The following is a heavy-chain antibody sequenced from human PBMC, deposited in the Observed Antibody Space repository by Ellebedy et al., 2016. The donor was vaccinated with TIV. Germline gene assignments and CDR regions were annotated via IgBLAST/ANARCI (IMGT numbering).Heavy chain of an antibody. V-gene: IGHV4-34*01. J-gene: IGHJ5*02. D-gene: IGHD3-3*01. Sequence: SETLSLTXAVYGGSFSGYYWSWIRQPPGKGLEWIGEINHSGSTNYNPSLKSRVTISVDTSKNQFSLKLSSVTAADTAVYYCARGGLVFGNWFDPWGQGTLVTVSS. CDR3: ARGGLVFGNWFDP. CDR1: GGSFSGYY. CDR2: INHSGST.